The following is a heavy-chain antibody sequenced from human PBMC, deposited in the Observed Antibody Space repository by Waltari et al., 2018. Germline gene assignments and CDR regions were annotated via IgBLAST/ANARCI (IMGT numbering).Heavy chain of an antibody. CDR1: GFTVSSNY. V-gene: IGHV3-53*01. CDR3: AREYYDSSGIDI. Sequence: EVQLVESGGGLIQPGGSLRLSCAASGFTVSSNYMSWVRQAPGKGLVWVSVIYSGGSTYYADSVKGRFTISRDNSKNTLYLQMNSLRAEDTAVYYCAREYYDSSGIDIWGQGTMVTVSS. CDR2: IYSGGST. D-gene: IGHD3-22*01. J-gene: IGHJ3*02.